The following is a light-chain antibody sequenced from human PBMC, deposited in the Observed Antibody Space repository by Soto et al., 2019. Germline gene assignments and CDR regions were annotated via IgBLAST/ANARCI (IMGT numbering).Light chain of an antibody. Sequence: DIQMTQSPSSLSASVGDRVTITCRASQGISNYLAWYQQKPGKVPKLLIYAASTLQSGVPSRFSGSGSGTNFTLTISSLQPEDVATYYCQKYNSAGTFGQGTKV. CDR2: AAS. CDR1: QGISNY. J-gene: IGKJ1*01. CDR3: QKYNSAGT. V-gene: IGKV1-27*01.